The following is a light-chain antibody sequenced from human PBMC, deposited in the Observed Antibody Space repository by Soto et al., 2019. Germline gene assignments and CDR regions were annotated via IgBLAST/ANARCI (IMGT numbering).Light chain of an antibody. CDR1: SSDLARSNR. V-gene: IGLV2-18*01. CDR2: AVS. J-gene: IGLJ1*01. CDR3: SLYTTASTYV. Sequence: QSVLTQPPSVSGSPGQSVTFSCSGTSSDLARSNRVAWYQRPPGTGPKLVTYAVSKRPSAIPDRFSGSKSGNTASLTTSGLQAEDEAEYSCSLYTTASTYVFGTGTKVTVL.